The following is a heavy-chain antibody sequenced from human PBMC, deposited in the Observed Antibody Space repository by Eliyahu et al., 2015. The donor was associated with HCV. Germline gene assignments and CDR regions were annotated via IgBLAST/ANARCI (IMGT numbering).Heavy chain of an antibody. V-gene: IGHV3-23*01. J-gene: IGHJ2*01. CDR2: IGXXGXTT. CDR1: GFTFSTYD. D-gene: IGHD4/OR15-4a*01. Sequence: EVQLLESGGGLIQPGGSLRLSCAAPGFTFSTYDMSWVRLAPGKGLQWXSAIGXXGXTTYXDSAKDRFTISRDNXKNVLFLQMXSLRADDTAVYFCAKVLTSWYFDLWGRGTLXTVSS. CDR3: AKVLTSWYFDL.